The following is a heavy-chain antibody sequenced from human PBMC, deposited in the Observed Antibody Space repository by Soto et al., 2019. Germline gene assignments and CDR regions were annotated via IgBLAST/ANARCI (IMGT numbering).Heavy chain of an antibody. CDR3: ATRSPAFDY. CDR1: GYTFTSYG. CDR2: ITTDKGKT. V-gene: IGHV1-18*01. J-gene: IGHJ4*02. Sequence: QVQLVQSGPEVKKPGASVKVSCKTSGYTFTSYGISWVRQAPGQGLEWMGWITTDKGKTTYAQKFQGRVAMTTDTSTSTAYMELRSLRSDDTAVYYCATRSPAFDYWGQATLVTVSS.